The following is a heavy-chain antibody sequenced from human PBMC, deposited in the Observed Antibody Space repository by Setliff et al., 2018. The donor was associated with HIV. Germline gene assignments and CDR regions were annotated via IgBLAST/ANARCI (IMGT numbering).Heavy chain of an antibody. CDR3: ALASIVSTARWNH. CDR2: INPNSGAA. CDR1: GYTFSGYY. J-gene: IGHJ4*02. Sequence: ASVKVSCKTSGYTFSGYYLHWVRRAPGRGLEWMGWINPNSGAANYARNFQGRVTMTRDTSISTAYMYLSSLTSDDTAVYYCALASIVSTARWNHWRRGTLVTVSS. D-gene: IGHD1-26*01. V-gene: IGHV1-2*02.